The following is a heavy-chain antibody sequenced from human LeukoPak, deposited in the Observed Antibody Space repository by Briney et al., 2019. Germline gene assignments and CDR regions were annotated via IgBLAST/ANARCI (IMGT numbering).Heavy chain of an antibody. Sequence: ASVKVSCKASGYTFTSYGISWVRQAPGQGLEWMGWISTYNGSTKYAQKFQGRVTMTTETSTSTAYMELRSLRSDDTAVYYCARISYCSGGSCYNVDYWGQGTLVTVSS. D-gene: IGHD2-15*01. CDR3: ARISYCSGGSCYNVDY. CDR1: GYTFTSYG. J-gene: IGHJ4*02. CDR2: ISTYNGST. V-gene: IGHV1-18*01.